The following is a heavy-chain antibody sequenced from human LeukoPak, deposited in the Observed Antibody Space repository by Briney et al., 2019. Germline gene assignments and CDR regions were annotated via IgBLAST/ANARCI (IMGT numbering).Heavy chain of an antibody. J-gene: IGHJ4*02. CDR2: IYYSGST. D-gene: IGHD4-17*01. CDR3: ARVPYGDYLDY. Sequence: PSETLSLTCTVSGVSISSSSYYWGWIRQPPGKGLEWIGSIYYSGSTYYHPSLKSRVTISVDTPKNQFSLKLSSVTAADRAVYCCARVPYGDYLDYWGQGTLVTVSS. V-gene: IGHV4-39*07. CDR1: GVSISSSSYY.